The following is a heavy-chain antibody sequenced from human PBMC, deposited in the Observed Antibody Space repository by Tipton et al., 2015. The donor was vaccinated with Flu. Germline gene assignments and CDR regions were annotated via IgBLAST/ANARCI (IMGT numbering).Heavy chain of an antibody. Sequence: TLSLTCAVSYGSVTNNNWWTWVRQSPGKGLEWIGEIHHSGTTHYNPSLRGRVTISLDKSKNQFSLKLSSVTAADTAVYYCARDFGDYDSYYGLDVWGQGTTVTVSS. J-gene: IGHJ6*02. D-gene: IGHD4-17*01. V-gene: IGHV4-4*02. CDR1: YGSVTNNNW. CDR2: IHHSGTT. CDR3: ARDFGDYDSYYGLDV.